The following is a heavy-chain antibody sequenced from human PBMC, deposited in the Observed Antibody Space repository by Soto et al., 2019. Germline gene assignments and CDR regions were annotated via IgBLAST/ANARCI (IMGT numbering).Heavy chain of an antibody. Sequence: QVQLVQSGAEVKKPGSSVKISCKASGGTFSSYAISWVRQAPGQGLEWMGGIIPIFGTANYAQKFQGRVMITADESTSTAYMELSSLRSEDTAVYYCARVNIVLVPAAIIYYGMDVWGQGTTVTVSS. J-gene: IGHJ6*02. D-gene: IGHD2-2*01. CDR3: ARVNIVLVPAAIIYYGMDV. V-gene: IGHV1-69*12. CDR2: IIPIFGTA. CDR1: GGTFSSYA.